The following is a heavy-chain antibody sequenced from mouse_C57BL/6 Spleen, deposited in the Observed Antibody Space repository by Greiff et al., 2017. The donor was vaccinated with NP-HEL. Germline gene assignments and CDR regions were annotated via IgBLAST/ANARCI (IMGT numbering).Heavy chain of an antibody. CDR2: IYPSDSET. J-gene: IGHJ4*01. Sequence: QVQLQQPGAELVRPGSSVKLSCKASGYTFTSYWMDWVKQRPGQGLEWIGNIYPSDSETHYNQKFKDKATLTVDKSSSTAYMQLSSLTSEDSAVYYCARPRNDGSSLDAMDYWGQGTSVTVSS. CDR1: GYTFTSYW. V-gene: IGHV1-61*01. D-gene: IGHD1-1*01. CDR3: ARPRNDGSSLDAMDY.